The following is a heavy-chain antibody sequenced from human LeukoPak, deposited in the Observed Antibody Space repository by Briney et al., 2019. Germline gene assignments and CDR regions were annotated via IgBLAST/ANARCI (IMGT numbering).Heavy chain of an antibody. Sequence: ASVKVSCKASGYAFSVHGITWVRQAPGQGLEWMGWISAYKGNTNYAAKFQGRVTMTTDTSTSTGYMELTSLRSDDTAVYYCARTLGGNYVEMATGVDLWGRGTLVIVSS. J-gene: IGHJ2*01. CDR2: ISAYKGNT. V-gene: IGHV1-18*01. D-gene: IGHD5-24*01. CDR3: ARTLGGNYVEMATGVDL. CDR1: GYAFSVHG.